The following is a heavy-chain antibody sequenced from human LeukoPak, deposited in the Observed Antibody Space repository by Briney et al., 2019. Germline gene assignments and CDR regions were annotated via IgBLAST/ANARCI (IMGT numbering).Heavy chain of an antibody. CDR3: ARAVVAAIIYYYYMDV. D-gene: IGHD2-15*01. J-gene: IGHJ6*03. V-gene: IGHV3-64*01. CDR1: GFTFSSYA. CDR2: ISSNGGST. Sequence: GGSLRLSCAASGFTFSSYAMHWVRQAPGKGLEYVSAISSNGGSTYYANSVKGRFTISRDNSKNTLYLQMGSLRAEDMAVYYCARAVVAAIIYYYYMDVWGKGTTVTVSS.